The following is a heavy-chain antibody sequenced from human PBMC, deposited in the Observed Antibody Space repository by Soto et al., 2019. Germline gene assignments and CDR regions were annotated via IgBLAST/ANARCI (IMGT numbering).Heavy chain of an antibody. D-gene: IGHD6-13*01. CDR2: VYYSGSS. J-gene: IGHJ4*02. Sequence: WILKPPGKGLEWIGYVYYSGSSNFDPSLKSRVTVSIDTSKNQFSLKLDSVTAADTAVYYCERGGKSWRPYFAYLGQGTLVPV. CDR3: ERGGKSWRPYFAY. V-gene: IGHV4-59*01.